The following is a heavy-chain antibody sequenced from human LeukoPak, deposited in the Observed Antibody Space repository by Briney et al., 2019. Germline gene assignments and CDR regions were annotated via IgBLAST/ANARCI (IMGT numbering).Heavy chain of an antibody. V-gene: IGHV3-33*01. CDR3: AREDTSLVIAY. CDR1: GFTFSNYG. Sequence: GGSLRLSCAASGFTFSNYGMHWVRQAPGKGLEWVAVMWYDGSNKYYTDSVKGRFTTSRDNSKNTLYLQMNSLRAEDTAVYYCAREDTSLVIAYWGQGTLVTVSS. CDR2: MWYDGSNK. J-gene: IGHJ4*02. D-gene: IGHD5-18*01.